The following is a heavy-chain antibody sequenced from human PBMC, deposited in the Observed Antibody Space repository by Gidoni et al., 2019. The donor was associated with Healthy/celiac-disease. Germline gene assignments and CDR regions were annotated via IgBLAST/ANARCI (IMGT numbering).Heavy chain of an antibody. D-gene: IGHD3-10*01. CDR1: GFTFSSYA. CDR2: ISGSGGST. Sequence: EVQLLESGGGLVQPGGSLRLSCAASGFTFSSYAMSWVRQAPGKGLGWVSAISGSGGSTYYADSVKGRFTISRDNSKNTLYLQMNSLRAEDTAVYYCAKDQGLWFGALHYYYGMDVWGQGTTVTVSS. CDR3: AKDQGLWFGALHYYYGMDV. V-gene: IGHV3-23*01. J-gene: IGHJ6*02.